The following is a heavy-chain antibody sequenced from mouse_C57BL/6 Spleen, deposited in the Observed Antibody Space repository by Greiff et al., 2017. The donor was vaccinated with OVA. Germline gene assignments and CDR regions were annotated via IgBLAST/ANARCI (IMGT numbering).Heavy chain of an antibody. D-gene: IGHD2-2*01. CDR1: GYSITSGYY. J-gene: IGHJ2*01. V-gene: IGHV3-6*01. CDR3: ARAGVTLDY. CDR2: ISYDGSN. Sequence: ESGPGLVKPSQSLSLTCSVTGYSITSGYYWNWIRQFPGNKLEWMGYISYDGSNNYNPSLKNRISITRDTSKNQFFLKLNSVTTEDTATYYCARAGVTLDYWGQGTTLTVSS.